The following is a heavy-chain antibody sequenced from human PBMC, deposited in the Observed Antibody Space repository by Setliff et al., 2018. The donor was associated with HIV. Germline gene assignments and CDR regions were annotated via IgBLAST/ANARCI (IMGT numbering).Heavy chain of an antibody. J-gene: IGHJ4*02. V-gene: IGHV4-39*02. Sequence: PSETLSLTCTVSGGSITSSTYYWGWIRQPPGKGLEWIGTVHYTGNIYHNPSLKRLVTISVEVSKNQISLKLTAVTAADSAVYYCAREADGIDFWGQGTLVTVSS. CDR1: GGSITSSTYY. D-gene: IGHD2-15*01. CDR2: VHYTGNI. CDR3: AREADGIDF.